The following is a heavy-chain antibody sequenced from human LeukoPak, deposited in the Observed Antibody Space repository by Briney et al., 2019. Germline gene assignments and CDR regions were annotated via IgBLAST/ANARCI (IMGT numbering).Heavy chain of an antibody. V-gene: IGHV3-48*01. CDR1: GFTFSSYS. CDR3: ATGITMIVVVTKVGAFDI. D-gene: IGHD3-22*01. Sequence: PGGSLRLSCAASGFTFSSYSMNWVRQAPGKGLEWVLYISSSSSTIYYADSVKGRFTISRDNAKNSLYLQMNSLRAEDTAVYYCATGITMIVVVTKVGAFDIWGQGTMVTVSS. CDR2: ISSSSSTI. J-gene: IGHJ3*02.